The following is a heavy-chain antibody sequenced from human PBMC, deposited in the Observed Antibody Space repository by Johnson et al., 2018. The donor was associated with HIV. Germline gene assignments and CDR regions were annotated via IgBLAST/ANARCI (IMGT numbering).Heavy chain of an antibody. D-gene: IGHD3-22*01. CDR3: ARDLHYDSSGYFPLDI. CDR2: ISSNGGST. Sequence: VQLVESGGGLVQPGGSLRLSCAASGFTFSSYAMHWVRQAPGKGLEYVSAISSNGGSTYYANSVKGRFTISRDNSKNTLYLQMNSLRAEDTAVYYCARDLHYDSSGYFPLDIWGQGTMVTVSS. J-gene: IGHJ3*02. V-gene: IGHV3-64*01. CDR1: GFTFSSYA.